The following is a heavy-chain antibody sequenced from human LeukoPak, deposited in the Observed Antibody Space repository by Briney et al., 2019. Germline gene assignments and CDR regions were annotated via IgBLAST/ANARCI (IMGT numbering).Heavy chain of an antibody. V-gene: IGHV1-8*03. D-gene: IGHD5-12*01. Sequence: GASVKVSCKASGYTFTSYDINWVRQATGQGLEWMGWMNPNSGNTGYAQKFQGRVTITRNTSISTAYMELSSLRSEDTAVYYCARGPYRRYSAYEMGHYFDYWGQGTLVTVSS. CDR3: ARGPYRRYSAYEMGHYFDY. J-gene: IGHJ4*02. CDR1: GYTFTSYD. CDR2: MNPNSGNT.